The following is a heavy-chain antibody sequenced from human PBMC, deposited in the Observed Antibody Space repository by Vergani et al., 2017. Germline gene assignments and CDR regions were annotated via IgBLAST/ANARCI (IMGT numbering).Heavy chain of an antibody. J-gene: IGHJ4*02. CDR2: IKQDGSEQ. CDR1: GIIFSSQG. Sequence: EMQLVESGGGVVQPGGSLRLSCAASGIIFSSQGMSWVRQAPGKGLEWVANIKQDGSEQYYVDSVKGRFTISRDNAKNPLYLQLSSLRVEDTAIYYCARGPPSECWSQGTLVTVSS. V-gene: IGHV3-7*01. CDR3: ARGPPSEC.